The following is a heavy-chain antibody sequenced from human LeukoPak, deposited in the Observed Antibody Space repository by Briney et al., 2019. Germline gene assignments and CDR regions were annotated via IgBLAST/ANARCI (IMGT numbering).Heavy chain of an antibody. Sequence: SETLSLTCTVSGGSISSYYWSWIRQPPGKGLEWIGYIYYSGSTNYNPSLKSRVTISVDTSKNQFSLKLSSVTAADTAVYYCARFRREAAAGTRGPDYYYYGMDVWGQGTTVTVSS. CDR1: GGSISSYY. CDR2: IYYSGST. J-gene: IGHJ6*02. V-gene: IGHV4-59*01. D-gene: IGHD6-13*01. CDR3: ARFRREAAAGTRGPDYYYYGMDV.